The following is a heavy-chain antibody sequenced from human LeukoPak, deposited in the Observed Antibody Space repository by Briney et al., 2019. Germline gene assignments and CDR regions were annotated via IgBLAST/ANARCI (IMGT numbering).Heavy chain of an antibody. Sequence: SETLSLTCSVSGDSISTSSYYWGWIRQPPGKGLEWIGTIYYSGSTYYNPSLTSRVTISVDTSKNQFSLKLSSVTAADTAVYYCARGLRGYSGYDPNDYYYYMDVWGKGTTVTVS. V-gene: IGHV4-39*07. CDR1: GDSISTSSYY. J-gene: IGHJ6*03. CDR2: IYYSGST. CDR3: ARGLRGYSGYDPNDYYYYMDV. D-gene: IGHD5-12*01.